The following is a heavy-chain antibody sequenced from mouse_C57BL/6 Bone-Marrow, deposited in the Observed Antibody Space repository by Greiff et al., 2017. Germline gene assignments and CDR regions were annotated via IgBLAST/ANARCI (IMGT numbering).Heavy chain of an antibody. J-gene: IGHJ2*01. Sequence: EVKLVESGGDLVKPGGSLKLSCAASGFTFSSYGMSWVRQPPDKRLEWVETISSGGSYTYYPDSVKGRFTIARDNAKNTRYLQMSSLTSEDTVMYYGARPNYYYGSSEVGYWGQGTALTVS. CDR1: GFTFSSYG. D-gene: IGHD1-1*01. V-gene: IGHV5-6*01. CDR2: ISSGGSYT. CDR3: ARPNYYYGSSEVGY.